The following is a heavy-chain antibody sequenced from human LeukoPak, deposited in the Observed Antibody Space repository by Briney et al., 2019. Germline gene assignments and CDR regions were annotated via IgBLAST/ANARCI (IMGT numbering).Heavy chain of an antibody. CDR1: GESFSGYY. CDR3: ARPGVGSGRYGAFDI. J-gene: IGHJ3*02. D-gene: IGHD5-18*01. V-gene: IGHV4-34*01. CDR2: INHTGRT. Sequence: SETLSLTCAVYGESFSGYYWAWIRQPPGKGLEWIGEINHTGRTNYKPSLKSRVTISVDSSKNQFSLKLRSVTAADTAVYYCARPGVGSGRYGAFDIWGQGTMVTVSS.